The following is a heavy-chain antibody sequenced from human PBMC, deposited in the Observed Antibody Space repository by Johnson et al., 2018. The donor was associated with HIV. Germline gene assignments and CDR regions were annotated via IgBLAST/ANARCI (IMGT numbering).Heavy chain of an antibody. CDR1: RFTFNKYT. D-gene: IGHD2-2*01. V-gene: IGHV3-74*02. CDR3: ATVPLCFFTTCYASGACDM. J-gene: IGHJ3*02. CDR2: ISHDGSDI. Sequence: VQLVESGGGVVQPGRSLRLSCAASRFTFNKYTMHWVRQVPGKGLVWVSRISHDGSDISYADSVKARFACSRDNAKNTLYLQMNCLSAEDTAVYYCATVPLCFFTTCYASGACDMWGQGTLVTVSS.